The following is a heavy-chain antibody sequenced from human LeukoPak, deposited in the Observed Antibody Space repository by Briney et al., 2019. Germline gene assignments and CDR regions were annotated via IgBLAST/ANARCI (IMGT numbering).Heavy chain of an antibody. Sequence: GGSLRLSCAASGFTFSSYGMHWVRQAPGKGLEWVAFIRYDGSNKYYADSVKGRFTISRDNSKNTLCLQMNSLRAEDTAVYYCAKGLIVGATGDDYWGQGTLVTVSS. CDR3: AKGLIVGATGDDY. D-gene: IGHD1-26*01. CDR1: GFTFSSYG. J-gene: IGHJ4*02. V-gene: IGHV3-30*02. CDR2: IRYDGSNK.